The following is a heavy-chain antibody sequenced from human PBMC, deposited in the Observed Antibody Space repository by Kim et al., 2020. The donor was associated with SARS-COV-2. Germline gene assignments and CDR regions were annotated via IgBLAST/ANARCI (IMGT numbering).Heavy chain of an antibody. V-gene: IGHV1-69*13. CDR2: IIPIFGTA. D-gene: IGHD4-17*01. CDR1: GGTFSSYA. J-gene: IGHJ4*02. CDR3: AGGMRPTTVTTLVV. Sequence: SVKVSCKASGGTFSSYAISWVRQAPGQGLEWMGGIIPIFGTANYAQKFQGRVTITADESTSTAYMELSSLRSEDTAVYYCAGGMRPTTVTTLVVWGQGTLVTVSS.